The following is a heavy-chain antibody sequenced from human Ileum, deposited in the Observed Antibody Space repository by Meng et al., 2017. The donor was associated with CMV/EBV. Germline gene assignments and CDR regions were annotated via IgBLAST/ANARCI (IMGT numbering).Heavy chain of an antibody. CDR2: VHRSGDT. CDR3: AGAYSGSYWIEY. J-gene: IGHJ4*02. CDR1: GGSNSTYY. D-gene: IGHD1-26*01. V-gene: IGHV4-59*03. Sequence: SETLSLTCNVSGGSNSTYYWTWVRQMPGKGLEWIGYVHRSGDTKYNPSLKSRVTTSVDTAKNQFSVRLTSVTAADAAVYYRAGAYSGSYWIEYWGQGTLVTVSS.